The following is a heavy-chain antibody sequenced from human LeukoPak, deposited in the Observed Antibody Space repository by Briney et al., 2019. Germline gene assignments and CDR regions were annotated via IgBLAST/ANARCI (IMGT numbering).Heavy chain of an antibody. D-gene: IGHD3-22*01. Sequence: SETLSLTCTVSGGSISSSSYYWGWIRQPTGKGLEWIGSIYYSGSTYYNPSLKSRVTISVDTSKNQFSLKLSSVTAADTAVHYCARLVVVPAGSWFDPWGQGTLVTVSS. V-gene: IGHV4-39*01. J-gene: IGHJ5*02. CDR3: ARLVVVPAGSWFDP. CDR2: IYYSGST. CDR1: GGSISSSSYY.